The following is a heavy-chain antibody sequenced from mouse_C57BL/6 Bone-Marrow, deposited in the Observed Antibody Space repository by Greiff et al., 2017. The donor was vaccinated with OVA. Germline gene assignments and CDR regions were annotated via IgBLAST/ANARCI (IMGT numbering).Heavy chain of an antibody. Sequence: EVKLEESGGGLVQPGGSLKLSCAASGFTFSDSCMDWVRQSPEKGLEWVAEIRNKANTHATYYAESVIGRFTISRDDSKSSVYLQMNSLRAEDTGIYYCTNSPYYWGQGTTLTVSS. V-gene: IGHV6-6*01. J-gene: IGHJ2*01. CDR1: GFTFSDSC. CDR2: IRNKANTHAT. CDR3: TNSPYY.